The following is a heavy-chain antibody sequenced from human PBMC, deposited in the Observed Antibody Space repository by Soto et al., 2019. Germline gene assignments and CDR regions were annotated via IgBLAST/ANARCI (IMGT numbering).Heavy chain of an antibody. CDR3: AAPSGYYVSALDY. J-gene: IGHJ4*02. Sequence: GWSLRLSCAASGFTFSSYAMHQVRQAPGKGLEWVAVISYDGSNKYYADSVKGRFTISRDNSKNTLYLQMNSLRAEDTAVYYCAAPSGYYVSALDYWGQGTLVTVSS. CDR1: GFTFSSYA. CDR2: ISYDGSNK. V-gene: IGHV3-30-3*01. D-gene: IGHD3-22*01.